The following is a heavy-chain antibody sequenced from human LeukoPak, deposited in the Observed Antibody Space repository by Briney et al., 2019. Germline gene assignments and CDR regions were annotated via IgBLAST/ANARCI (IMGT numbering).Heavy chain of an antibody. CDR2: ICSSSTYI. V-gene: IGHV3-21*01. Sequence: PGGSLRLSCAASGFTFSNYNMNWVRQAPGKGLEWVSSICSSSTYIYYADSVKGRFTISRDNAKNSLYLQMNSLRAEDTAVYYCAREPKDIVVVPPAIGVVGDAFDIWGQGTMVTVSS. J-gene: IGHJ3*02. CDR1: GFTFSNYN. D-gene: IGHD2-2*02. CDR3: AREPKDIVVVPPAIGVVGDAFDI.